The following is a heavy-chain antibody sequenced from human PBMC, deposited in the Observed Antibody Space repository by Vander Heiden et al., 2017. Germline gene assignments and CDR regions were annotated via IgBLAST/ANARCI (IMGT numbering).Heavy chain of an antibody. CDR2: TSYSGNT. D-gene: IGHD7-27*01. CDR3: ARHRGANWGLADY. Sequence: QLQLQESGPGLVNPSETLSLTCSVSGDSITSSPSYWCWTRQPPGQGLEWIGSTSYSGNTYYKSSLKSRVTISIDTSKNQFSLKLNSVTAADTAVYYCARHRGANWGLADYWGQGTLVTVSS. CDR1: GDSITSSPSY. V-gene: IGHV4-39*01. J-gene: IGHJ4*02.